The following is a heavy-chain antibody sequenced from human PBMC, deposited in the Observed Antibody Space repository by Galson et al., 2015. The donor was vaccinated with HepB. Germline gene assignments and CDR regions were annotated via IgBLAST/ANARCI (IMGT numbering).Heavy chain of an antibody. J-gene: IGHJ4*02. CDR1: GFTFSSYA. Sequence: SLRLSCAASGFTFSSYAMHWVRQAPGKGLEWVAVISYDGSNKYYADSVKGRFTISRDNSKNTLYLQMNSLRAEDTAVYYCAREGAYCGGDCYVIDYWGQGTLVTVSS. CDR3: AREGAYCGGDCYVIDY. V-gene: IGHV3-30-3*01. CDR2: ISYDGSNK. D-gene: IGHD2-21*02.